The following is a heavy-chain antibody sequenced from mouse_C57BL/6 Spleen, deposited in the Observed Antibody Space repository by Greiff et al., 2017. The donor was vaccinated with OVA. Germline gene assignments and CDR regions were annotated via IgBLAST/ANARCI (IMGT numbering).Heavy chain of an antibody. Sequence: EVMLVESGGDLVKPGGSLKLSCAASGFTFSSYGMSWVRQTPDKRLEWVATISSGGSYTYYPDSVKGRFTISRDNAKNTLYLQMSSLKSEDTAMYYCARRGYGYEDYARDYWGQGTSVTVSS. CDR3: ARRGYGYEDYARDY. CDR1: GFTFSSYG. D-gene: IGHD2-2*01. V-gene: IGHV5-6*02. J-gene: IGHJ4*01. CDR2: ISSGGSYT.